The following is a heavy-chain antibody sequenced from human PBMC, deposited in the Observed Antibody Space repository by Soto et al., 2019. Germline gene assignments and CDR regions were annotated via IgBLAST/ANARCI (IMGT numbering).Heavy chain of an antibody. CDR1: GYTFANYD. CDR3: ARSYFDSWTEYSNPVKY. V-gene: IGHV1-18*04. D-gene: IGHD3-3*01. J-gene: IGHJ4*02. Sequence: QVQLVQSAAEVKKPGASVKVSCKASGYTFANYDISWVRQAPGQGLEWMGWISTKSGNTEYAQTVQGRVTLTADSSPTTVHMELRSLSSDDTAVDYCARSYFDSWTEYSNPVKYWGQGTLVAVSS. CDR2: ISTKSGNT.